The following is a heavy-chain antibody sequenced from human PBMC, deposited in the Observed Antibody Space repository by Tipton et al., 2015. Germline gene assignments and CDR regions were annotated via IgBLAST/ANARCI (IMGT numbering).Heavy chain of an antibody. CDR2: INHSGYT. J-gene: IGHJ4*02. D-gene: IGHD3-9*01. Sequence: TLSLTCAVYGGSFSGYFWTWIRQPPGKGLEWIGEINHSGYTNYNPSLKSRVTISVDTSRNQFSLRLSSVTAADTAVYYCARGRRIIRYFDEWGQGSLVTVSS. CDR3: ARGRRIIRYFDE. V-gene: IGHV4-34*01. CDR1: GGSFSGYF.